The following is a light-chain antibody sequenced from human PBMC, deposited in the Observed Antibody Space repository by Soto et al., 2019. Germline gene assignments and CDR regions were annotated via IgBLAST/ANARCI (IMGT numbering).Light chain of an antibody. CDR2: RAS. V-gene: IGKV3-15*01. CDR1: QSVSTN. J-gene: IGKJ5*01. Sequence: EIVLTQSQDTLSVSPSDIVYLXSRASQSVSTNLAWYQQKPGQAPRLLMYRASMRATGIPARFSGRGSGTEFTLTISSLQSEDSAFYFCQHYNNWPITFGQGTRLEIK. CDR3: QHYNNWPIT.